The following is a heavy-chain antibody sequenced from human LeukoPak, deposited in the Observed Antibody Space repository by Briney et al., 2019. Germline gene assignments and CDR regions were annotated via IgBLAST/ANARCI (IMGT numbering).Heavy chain of an antibody. Sequence: GGSLRLSCAASGFSVRTNYMNWVRQAPGKGLECVSLLYAGGSAYYADSVNGRFTISRDNSKNTVYLEMNSLRVEDTAVYYCASAPTNAHFAYWGQGTLVTVSS. CDR3: ASAPTNAHFAY. CDR2: LYAGGSA. CDR1: GFSVRTNY. J-gene: IGHJ4*02. V-gene: IGHV3-66*01.